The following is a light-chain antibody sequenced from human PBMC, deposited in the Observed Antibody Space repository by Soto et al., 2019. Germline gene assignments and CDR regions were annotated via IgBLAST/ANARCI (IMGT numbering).Light chain of an antibody. J-gene: IGLJ1*01. Sequence: QSALTQPAPVSGSPGQSITVSCTGTSSDVGGYNYVSWYQQHPGKAPKVMIYGVSDRPSGVSNRFSGSKSGNTASLTISGLQAEDEADYYCSSYTNSGAYVFGSGTKVTVL. V-gene: IGLV2-14*03. CDR3: SSYTNSGAYV. CDR1: SSDVGGYNY. CDR2: GVS.